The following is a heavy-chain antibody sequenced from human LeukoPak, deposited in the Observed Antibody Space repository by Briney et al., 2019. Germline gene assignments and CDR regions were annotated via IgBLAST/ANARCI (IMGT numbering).Heavy chain of an antibody. D-gene: IGHD3-10*01. J-gene: IGHJ6*03. V-gene: IGHV4-34*01. CDR1: GGSFSGYY. CDR3: ARQRRVRGAKEVYYYYYYYMDV. CDR2: INHSGST. Sequence: SETLSLTCTVYGGSFSGYYWSWIRQPPGKGLEWIGEINHSGSTNYNPSLKSRVTISVDTSKNQFSLKLSSVTAADTAVHYCARQRRVRGAKEVYYYYYYYMDVWGKGTTVTISS.